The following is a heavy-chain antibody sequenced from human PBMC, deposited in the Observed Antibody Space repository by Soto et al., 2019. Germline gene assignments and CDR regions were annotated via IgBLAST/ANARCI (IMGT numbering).Heavy chain of an antibody. D-gene: IGHD3-16*01. CDR3: ARTVRGTTLG. J-gene: IGHJ4*02. Sequence: PSETLSLPCTVSGGSFSSGSYYWSWIRQPPGKGLEWIGYIYYSGSTNYNPSLKSRVTISVDTSKNQFSLKLSSVTAADTAVYYCARTVRGTTLGWGQGTLVTVSS. CDR1: GGSFSSGSYY. CDR2: IYYSGST. V-gene: IGHV4-61*01.